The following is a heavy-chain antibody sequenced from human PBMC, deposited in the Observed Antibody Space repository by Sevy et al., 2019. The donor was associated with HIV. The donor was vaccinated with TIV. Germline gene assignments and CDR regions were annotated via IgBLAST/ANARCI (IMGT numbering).Heavy chain of an antibody. V-gene: IGHV3-20*04. CDR3: ARETTLAAAGPRVCYFDY. CDR1: GFTFDDYG. D-gene: IGHD6-13*01. J-gene: IGHJ4*02. CDR2: INWNGGSK. Sequence: GGSLRLSCAASGFTFDDYGMSWVRQAPGKGLEWVSVINWNGGSKGYADSVKGRFTISRDNAKNSLYLQMNSLRAEDTALYYCARETTLAAAGPRVCYFDYWGQGTLVTVSS.